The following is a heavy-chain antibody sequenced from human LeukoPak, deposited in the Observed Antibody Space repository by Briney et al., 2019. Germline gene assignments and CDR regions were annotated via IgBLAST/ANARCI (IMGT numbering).Heavy chain of an antibody. Sequence: GGSLILSCAASGLTVSSTYMSWVRQAPGKGLEWVSILYSDGSTYYADSVMGRFTISRDNSENTLYLQMNSLRAEDTAFYYCTRGRDSSGYQAFDYWGQGTLVTVSS. D-gene: IGHD3-22*01. J-gene: IGHJ4*02. CDR2: LYSDGST. V-gene: IGHV3-53*01. CDR1: GLTVSSTY. CDR3: TRGRDSSGYQAFDY.